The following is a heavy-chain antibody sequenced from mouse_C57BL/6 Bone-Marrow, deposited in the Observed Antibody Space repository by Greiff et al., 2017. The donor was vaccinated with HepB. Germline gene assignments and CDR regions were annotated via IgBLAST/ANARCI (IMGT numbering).Heavy chain of an antibody. CDR3: AREYYGSPWYFDY. V-gene: IGHV1-50*01. CDR2: IDPSDSYT. J-gene: IGHJ2*01. Sequence: VQLQQPGAELVKPGASVKLSCKASGYTFTSYWMQWVKQRPGQGLEWIGEIDPSDSYTNYNQKFKGKATLTVDTSSSTAYMQLSSLTSEDSAVYYCAREYYGSPWYFDYWGQGTTLTVSS. D-gene: IGHD1-1*01. CDR1: GYTFTSYW.